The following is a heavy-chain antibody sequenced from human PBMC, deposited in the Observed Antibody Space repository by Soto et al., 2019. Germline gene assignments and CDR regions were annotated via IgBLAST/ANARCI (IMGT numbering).Heavy chain of an antibody. CDR3: ASDRSPGYSGSKTLHRTQNWFDP. Sequence: QVQLVESGGGVVQPGRSLRLSCAASGFTFSSYGMQWVRQAPGKGLEWVAVIWSDGSNKYYADSVKGRFTISRDNSKNTLYLQMNSLRAEDTAVYYCASDRSPGYSGSKTLHRTQNWFDPWGQGTLVTVSS. V-gene: IGHV3-33*01. D-gene: IGHD1-26*01. CDR1: GFTFSSYG. J-gene: IGHJ5*02. CDR2: IWSDGSNK.